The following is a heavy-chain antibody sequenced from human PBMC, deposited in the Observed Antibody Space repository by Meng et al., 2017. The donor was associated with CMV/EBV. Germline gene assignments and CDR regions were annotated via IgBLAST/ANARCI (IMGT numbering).Heavy chain of an antibody. Sequence: QGRLEESGPGLVKPSGTLSLTCTVSGGSISSYYWSWIRQPAGKGLEWIGRIYTSGSTNYNPSLKSRVTMSVDTSKNQFSLKLSSVTAADTAVYYCARDLMNCSSTSCANWFDPWGQGTLVTVSS. CDR2: IYTSGST. CDR1: GGSISSYY. CDR3: ARDLMNCSSTSCANWFDP. J-gene: IGHJ5*02. D-gene: IGHD2-2*01. V-gene: IGHV4-4*07.